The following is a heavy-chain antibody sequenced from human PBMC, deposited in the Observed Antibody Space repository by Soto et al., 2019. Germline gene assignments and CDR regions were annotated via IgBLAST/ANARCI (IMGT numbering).Heavy chain of an antibody. CDR3: ARANGYESDY. CDR2: ISAYNGNT. J-gene: IGHJ4*02. V-gene: IGHV1-18*01. CDR1: GYTFTSYG. Sequence: QVQLVQSGAEVKKPGASVKVSCKASGYTFTSYGISWVRQAPGQGLEWMGWISAYNGNTNNAQNLQGRGTMTTDTSTSTAYMTLRGLSSDDTAVYYCARANGYESDYGGQGTRVTVSS. D-gene: IGHD5-12*01.